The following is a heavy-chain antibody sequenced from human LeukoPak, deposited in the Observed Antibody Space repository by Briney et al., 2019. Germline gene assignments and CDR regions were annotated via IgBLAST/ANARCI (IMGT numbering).Heavy chain of an antibody. Sequence: GGSLRLSCAASGFSFSSYTMHWVRQAPGKGLEWVAVISYDGSNKNYADSVKGRFTISRDNSKNTMYLHMNSLRAEDTAVYYCGKDMRFDPWGQGTLVTVSS. CDR3: GKDMRFDP. J-gene: IGHJ5*02. CDR1: GFSFSSYT. D-gene: IGHD3-16*01. V-gene: IGHV3-30*04. CDR2: ISYDGSNK.